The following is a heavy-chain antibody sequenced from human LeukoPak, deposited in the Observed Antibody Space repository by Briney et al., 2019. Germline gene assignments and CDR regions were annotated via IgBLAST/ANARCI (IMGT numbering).Heavy chain of an antibody. CDR3: ARVVGYSYGRSDY. CDR1: GGSISSYY. V-gene: IGHV4-59*01. D-gene: IGHD5-18*01. Sequence: SETLSLTCTVSGGSISSYYWSWIRQPPGKGLEWIGYIYYSGSTNYNPSLKSRVTISVDTSKNQFSLKLTSVTAADTAVYYCARVVGYSYGRSDYWGQGTLVTVSS. J-gene: IGHJ4*02. CDR2: IYYSGST.